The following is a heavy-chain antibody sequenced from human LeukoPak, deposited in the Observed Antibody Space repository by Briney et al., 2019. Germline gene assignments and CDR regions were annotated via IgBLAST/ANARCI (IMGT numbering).Heavy chain of an antibody. V-gene: IGHV3-9*01. CDR2: ISWNSGSI. Sequence: GRSLRLSCAASGFTFDDYGMHWVRQAPGKGLEWGSGISWNSGSIGYADSVKGRFTISRDNAKNSLYLQMNSMRAEDTALYYCAKDMADWSGSYLGFDSWGQGTLVTVSS. J-gene: IGHJ4*02. CDR3: AKDMADWSGSYLGFDS. D-gene: IGHD3-10*01. CDR1: GFTFDDYG.